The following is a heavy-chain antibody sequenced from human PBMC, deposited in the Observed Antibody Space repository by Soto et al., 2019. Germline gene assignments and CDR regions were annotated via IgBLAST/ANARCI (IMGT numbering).Heavy chain of an antibody. J-gene: IGHJ4*02. CDR2: ISYSGRT. V-gene: IGHV4-31*03. Sequence: QVQLQESGPGLVKPSQTLSLTCTVSGVSINSGGYYWGSIRQHPGTGLEWIGYISYSGRTYYSSSLKSRVTISIDTSKNQVALRLSSVTAAVTAVYYCASEPGHWGQGTLVTVAS. CDR1: GVSINSGGYY. CDR3: ASEPGH.